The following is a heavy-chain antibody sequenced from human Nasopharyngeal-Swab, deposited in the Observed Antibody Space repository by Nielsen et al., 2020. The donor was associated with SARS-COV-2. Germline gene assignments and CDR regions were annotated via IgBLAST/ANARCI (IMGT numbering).Heavy chain of an antibody. V-gene: IGHV3-9*01. CDR3: AKGGHGYSYGLVDY. D-gene: IGHD5-18*01. CDR2: ISWNSGSI. J-gene: IGHJ4*02. CDR1: GFTFDDYA. Sequence: GGSLRLSCAASGFTFDDYAMHWVRQAPGKGLEWVSGISWNSGSIGYADSVKGRFTISRDNAKNSPYLQMNSLRAEDTALYYCAKGGHGYSYGLVDYWGQGTLVTVSS.